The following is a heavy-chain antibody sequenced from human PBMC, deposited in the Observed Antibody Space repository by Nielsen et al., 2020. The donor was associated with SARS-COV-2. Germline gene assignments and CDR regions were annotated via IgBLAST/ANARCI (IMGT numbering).Heavy chain of an antibody. V-gene: IGHV4-39*01. Sequence: GSLRLSCTVSGGSISSSSYYWGWIRQPPGKGLEWIGSIYYSGSTYYNPSLKSRVTISVDTSKNQFSLKLSSVTAADTAVYYCARGGEYYDILTGYRPPDYWGQGTLVTVSS. CDR3: ARGGEYYDILTGYRPPDY. CDR2: IYYSGST. D-gene: IGHD3-9*01. J-gene: IGHJ4*02. CDR1: GGSISSSSYY.